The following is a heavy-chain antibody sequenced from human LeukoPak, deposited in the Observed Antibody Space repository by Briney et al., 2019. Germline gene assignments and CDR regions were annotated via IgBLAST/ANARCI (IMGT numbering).Heavy chain of an antibody. D-gene: IGHD2-2*01. V-gene: IGHV4-31*03. CDR2: IYYSGST. CDR1: GGSISSGGYY. CDR3: ARDCSSTSCYHTGGFDY. J-gene: IGHJ4*02. Sequence: SQTLSLTCTVSGGSISSGGYYWSWIRQHPGKGLEWIGYIYYSGSTYYNPSLKSRVTISVDTSKNQFSLKLSSVTAADTAVYYCARDCSSTSCYHTGGFDYWGQGTLVTVSS.